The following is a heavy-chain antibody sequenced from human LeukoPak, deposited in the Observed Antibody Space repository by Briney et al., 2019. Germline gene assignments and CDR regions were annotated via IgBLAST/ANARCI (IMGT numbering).Heavy chain of an antibody. J-gene: IGHJ4*02. CDR3: ARAQQWLVQSDY. CDR1: GYTFTSYD. D-gene: IGHD6-19*01. CDR2: MNPNSGNT. V-gene: IGHV1-8*01. Sequence: ASVKVTCKAPGYTFTSYDINWVRQATGQGLEWMGWMNPNSGNTGYAQKFQGRVTMTRNTSISTAYMELSSLRSEDTAVYYCARAQQWLVQSDYWGQGTLVTVSS.